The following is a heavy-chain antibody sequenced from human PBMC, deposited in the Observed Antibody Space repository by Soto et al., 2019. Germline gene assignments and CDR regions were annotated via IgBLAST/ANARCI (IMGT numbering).Heavy chain of an antibody. CDR2: IDPSDSYT. D-gene: IGHD6-19*01. V-gene: IGHV5-10-1*01. CDR3: EKPNADSSGWHMDV. Sequence: PGESLKISCKGSGYSFTRNWISWVRQMPGKGLEWLGRIDPSDSYTNYSPSFEGHVTISADKSISTAYLQWSSLKASDTAMYYCEKPNADSSGWHMDVWGQGTTVTVSS. CDR1: GYSFTRNW. J-gene: IGHJ6*01.